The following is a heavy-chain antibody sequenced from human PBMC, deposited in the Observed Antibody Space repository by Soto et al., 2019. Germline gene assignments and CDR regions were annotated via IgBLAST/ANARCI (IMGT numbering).Heavy chain of an antibody. CDR1: GFSLSTSGVH. V-gene: IGHV2-5*02. J-gene: IGHJ4*02. Sequence: SGPTLVNPTQTLTLTCTFSGFSLSTSGVHVGWIRQPPGKALEWLALIYWDDDKRYSPSLKSRLTITKDTSKNQVVLTMTNMDPVDTATYYCAHAGNKAAAGYYFDYWGQGTLVTVSS. CDR2: IYWDDDK. D-gene: IGHD6-13*01. CDR3: AHAGNKAAAGYYFDY.